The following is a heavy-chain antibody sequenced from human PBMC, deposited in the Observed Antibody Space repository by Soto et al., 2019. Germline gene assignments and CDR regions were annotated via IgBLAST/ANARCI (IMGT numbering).Heavy chain of an antibody. D-gene: IGHD3-16*01. CDR1: GGSISNLY. CDR3: ARQVGDYYYYYYMDV. J-gene: IGHJ6*03. Sequence: SETLSLTCTVSGGSISNLYWSWIRQPPGKGLEWIGYIYYSGSTNYNPSLKSRVTISVDTSKNQFSLKLSSVAAADTAVYYCARQVGDYYYYYYMDVWGKGTTVTVSS. V-gene: IGHV4-59*08. CDR2: IYYSGST.